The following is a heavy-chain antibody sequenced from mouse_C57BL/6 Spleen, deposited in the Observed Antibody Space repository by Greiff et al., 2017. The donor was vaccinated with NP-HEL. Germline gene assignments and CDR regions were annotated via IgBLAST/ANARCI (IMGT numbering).Heavy chain of an antibody. CDR1: GYTFTGFW. Sequence: VQLQQSGADLMQPGPSVKLSCKATGYTFTGFWIEWVKQTPGHGLEWIGEILPGSGSTNYNEKFKGKATFTADTTSNTAYMQLSRLTTEASAIYYCARSGTDYWGQGTPLTVSS. J-gene: IGHJ2*01. V-gene: IGHV1-9*01. CDR2: ILPGSGST. CDR3: ARSGTDY.